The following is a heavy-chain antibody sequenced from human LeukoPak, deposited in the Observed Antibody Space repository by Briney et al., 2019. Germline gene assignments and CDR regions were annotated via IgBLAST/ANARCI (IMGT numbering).Heavy chain of an antibody. V-gene: IGHV3-21*01. CDR2: ISSSSSYI. D-gene: IGHD3-10*01. CDR1: GFTFSSYS. J-gene: IGHJ4*02. CDR3: ARGEYGSGSHHIDY. Sequence: GGSLRLSCAASGFTFSSYSMNWVRQAPGKGLEWVSSISSSSSYIYYADSVKGRFTISRDNAKNSLYLQMNSLRAEDTAVYYCARGEYGSGSHHIDYWGQGTLVTVSS.